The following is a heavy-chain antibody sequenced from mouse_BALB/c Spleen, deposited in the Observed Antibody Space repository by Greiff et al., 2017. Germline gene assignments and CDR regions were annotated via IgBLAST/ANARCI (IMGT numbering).Heavy chain of an antibody. CDR3: TREVYYDYPAWFAY. J-gene: IGHJ3*01. Sequence: QVQLQQSGAELVKPGASVKLSCKASGYTFTSYYMYWVKQRPGQGLEWIGEINPSNGGTNFNEKFKSKATLTVDKSSSTAYMQLSSLTSEDSAVYYCTREVYYDYPAWFAYWGQGTLVTVSA. D-gene: IGHD2-4*01. V-gene: IGHV1S81*02. CDR2: INPSNGGT. CDR1: GYTFTSYY.